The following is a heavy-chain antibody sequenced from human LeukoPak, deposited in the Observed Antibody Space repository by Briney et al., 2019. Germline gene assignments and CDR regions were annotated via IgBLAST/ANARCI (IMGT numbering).Heavy chain of an antibody. CDR1: GFTFNDYF. J-gene: IGHJ5*02. CDR3: ATDGAGFDT. CDR2: INIGGTNT. V-gene: IGHV3-11*01. Sequence: GGSLRLSCAASGFTFNDYFMSWIRQAPGKWLEWLSYINIGGTNTHYADSVKGRFTISRDNAKKSLYLEMNNLRAEDTAVYYCATDGAGFDTWGQGVLVTVSS.